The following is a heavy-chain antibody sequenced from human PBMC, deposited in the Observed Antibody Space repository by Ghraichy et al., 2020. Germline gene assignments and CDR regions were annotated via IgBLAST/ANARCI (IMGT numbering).Heavy chain of an antibody. CDR1: GFTFSSYG. J-gene: IGHJ6*02. CDR2: IWYDGSNK. CDR3: ARDSHDFWSGYYIYYYYGMDV. D-gene: IGHD3-3*01. V-gene: IGHV3-33*01. Sequence: GGSLRLSCAASGFTFSSYGMHWVRQAPGKGLEWVAVIWYDGSNKYYADSVKGRFTISRDNSKNTLYLQMNSLRAEDTAVYYCARDSHDFWSGYYIYYYYGMDVWGQGTTVTVSS.